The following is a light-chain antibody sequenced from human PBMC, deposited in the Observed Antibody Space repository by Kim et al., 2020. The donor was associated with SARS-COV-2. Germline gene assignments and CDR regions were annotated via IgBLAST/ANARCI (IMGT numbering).Light chain of an antibody. CDR1: SSNIGKNA. J-gene: IGLJ2*01. CDR2: YDD. CDR3: AAWDDRLNGVV. V-gene: IGLV1-36*01. Sequence: RQRVTISCSGSSSNIGKNAVNWYQQLPGKAPKLLIYYDDLLPSGVSDRFSGSKSGTSASLAISGLQSEDEADYYCAAWDDRLNGVVFGGGTKLTVL.